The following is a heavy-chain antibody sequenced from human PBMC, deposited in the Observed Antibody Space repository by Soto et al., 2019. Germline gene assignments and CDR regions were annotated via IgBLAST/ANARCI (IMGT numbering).Heavy chain of an antibody. Sequence: PGGSLRLSCAASGFTFYDYAMHWVRQAPGKGLEWVSGISWNSGSIGYADSVKGRFTISRDNAKNSLYLQMNSLRAEDTALYYCAKDTNYDFWSGYPAFDYWGQGTLVTVSS. J-gene: IGHJ4*02. V-gene: IGHV3-9*01. CDR3: AKDTNYDFWSGYPAFDY. CDR1: GFTFYDYA. CDR2: ISWNSGSI. D-gene: IGHD3-3*01.